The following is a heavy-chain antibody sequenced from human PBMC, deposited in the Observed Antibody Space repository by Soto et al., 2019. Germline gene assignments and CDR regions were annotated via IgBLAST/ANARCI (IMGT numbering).Heavy chain of an antibody. V-gene: IGHV5-51*01. D-gene: IGHD3-22*01. CDR2: IYPGDSDT. Sequence: GGSLKISCTSSGYSFTSYCICWVRQMPCKGLEWLGIIYPGDSDTRYSPSFQGQVTISADKSISTAYLQWSSLKASDTAMYYCARPYYYDSGVGGGYDAFDIWGQGTMVTVSS. J-gene: IGHJ3*02. CDR1: GYSFTSYC. CDR3: ARPYYYDSGVGGGYDAFDI.